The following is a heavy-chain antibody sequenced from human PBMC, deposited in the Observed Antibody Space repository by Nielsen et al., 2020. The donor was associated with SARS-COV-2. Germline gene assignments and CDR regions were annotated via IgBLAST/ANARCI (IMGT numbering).Heavy chain of an antibody. CDR3: VRESGGHIDH. CDR1: GFTFSDFY. J-gene: IGHJ4*02. D-gene: IGHD2-15*01. Sequence: GESLKISCSVSGFTFSDFYMAWIRQVPERGLEWISYMNPSGSSIYHAESVKGRFTISRDNAKNSLYLQMNNLRAEDTAIYYCVRESGGHIDHWGQGTLVTVSS. CDR2: MNPSGSSI. V-gene: IGHV3-11*01.